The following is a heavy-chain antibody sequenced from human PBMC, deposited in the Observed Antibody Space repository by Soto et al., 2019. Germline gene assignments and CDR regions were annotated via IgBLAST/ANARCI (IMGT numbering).Heavy chain of an antibody. J-gene: IGHJ4*02. V-gene: IGHV3-23*01. CDR2: MSGSYT. D-gene: IGHD1-20*01. Sequence: GGSLRLSCAASGFTFSNYAMSWVRQAPGKGLEWVSSMSGSYTYYADSVQGRFTISRDESTSTAYMELSSLRSEDTAVYYCARPAGVTGTSFDYWGQGTLVTVSS. CDR1: GFTFSNYA. CDR3: ARPAGVTGTSFDY.